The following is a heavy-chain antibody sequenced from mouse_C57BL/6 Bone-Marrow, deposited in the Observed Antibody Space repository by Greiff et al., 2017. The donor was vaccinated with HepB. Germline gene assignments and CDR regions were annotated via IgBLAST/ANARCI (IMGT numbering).Heavy chain of an antibody. CDR2: SRNKANDYTT. Sequence: EVMLVESGGGLVQSGRSLRLSCATSGFTFSDFYMEWVRQAPGKGLEWIAASRNKANDYTTEYSASVKGRFIVSRDTSQSILYLQMNALRAEDTAIYYCARDAGGTVWFAYWGQGTLVTVSA. D-gene: IGHD3-3*01. J-gene: IGHJ3*01. V-gene: IGHV7-1*01. CDR1: GFTFSDFY. CDR3: ARDAGGTVWFAY.